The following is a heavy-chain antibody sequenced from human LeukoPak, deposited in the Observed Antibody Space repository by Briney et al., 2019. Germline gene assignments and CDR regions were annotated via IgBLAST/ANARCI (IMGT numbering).Heavy chain of an antibody. Sequence: GGSLRLSCAASGFTFSSYAMSWVRQAPGKGLEWVSAISGSGGSTYYADSVKGRFTISRDNSKNTLYLQVNSLRAEDTAVYYCAKTYYDYVWGSYREFDYWGQGTLVTVSS. CDR2: ISGSGGST. D-gene: IGHD3-16*02. V-gene: IGHV3-23*01. CDR3: AKTYYDYVWGSYREFDY. CDR1: GFTFSSYA. J-gene: IGHJ4*02.